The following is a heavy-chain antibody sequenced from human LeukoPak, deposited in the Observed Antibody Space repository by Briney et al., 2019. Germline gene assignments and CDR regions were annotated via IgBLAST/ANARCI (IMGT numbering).Heavy chain of an antibody. D-gene: IGHD6-19*01. V-gene: IGHV4-4*07. CDR3: ARSLAVAGTAGAFDI. J-gene: IGHJ3*02. CDR2: IYTSGST. CDR1: GGSISIHY. Sequence: PSETLSLTCTVSGGSISIHYWSWIRQPAGKGLEWIGRIYTSGSTNYNPSLKSRVTMSVDTSKNQFSLKLSSVTAADTAVYYCARSLAVAGTAGAFDIWGQGTMVTVSS.